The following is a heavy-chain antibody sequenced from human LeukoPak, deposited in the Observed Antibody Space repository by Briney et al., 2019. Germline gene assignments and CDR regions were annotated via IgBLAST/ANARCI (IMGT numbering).Heavy chain of an antibody. J-gene: IGHJ2*01. V-gene: IGHV4-30-2*01. CDR1: GGSISSGGYS. CDR3: ARASSPDCTGGSCHGYFDL. D-gene: IGHD2-15*01. CDR2: IYHSGSI. Sequence: SETLSLTCAVSGGSISSGGYSWSWIRQPPGKGLEWIGYIYHSGSIYYNPSLKSRVTISVDRSKNQFSPKVNSVTAADTAVYYCARASSPDCTGGSCHGYFDLWGRGTLVTVSS.